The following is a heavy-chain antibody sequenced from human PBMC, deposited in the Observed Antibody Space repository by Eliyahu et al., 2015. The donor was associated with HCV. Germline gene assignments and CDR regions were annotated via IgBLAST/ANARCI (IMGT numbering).Heavy chain of an antibody. CDR2: ISAYNGNT. J-gene: IGHJ4*02. CDR3: ARDPRGYGSGTAPDY. V-gene: IGHV1-18*04. CDR1: GYTFTSYG. Sequence: QVQLVQSGAEVKXPGASVKVSXKASGYTFTSYGIXWVRXAPGQGLEWMGWISAYNGNTNXAQKXQGRVTMTTDTSTSTAYMELRSLRSDDTAVYYCARDPRGYGSGTAPDYWGQGTLVTVSS. D-gene: IGHD3-10*01.